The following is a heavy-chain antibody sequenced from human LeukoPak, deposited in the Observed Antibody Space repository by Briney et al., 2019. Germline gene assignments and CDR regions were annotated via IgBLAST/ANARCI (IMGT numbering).Heavy chain of an antibody. CDR3: AGDGYNSGYFDY. V-gene: IGHV4-30-4*01. Sequence: PSQTLSLTCTVSGASISSGGYYWNWIRQPPGKGLEWIGYIYYSRSTSYSPSLKSRLTISVDTSKNQFSLKLSSVTAADTAVYYCAGDGYNSGYFDYWGQGTLVTVSS. D-gene: IGHD5-24*01. CDR2: IYYSRST. CDR1: GASISSGGYY. J-gene: IGHJ4*02.